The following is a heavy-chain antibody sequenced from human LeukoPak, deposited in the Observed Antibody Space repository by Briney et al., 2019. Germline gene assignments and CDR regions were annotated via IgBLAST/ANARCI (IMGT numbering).Heavy chain of an antibody. CDR1: VYTLTSYS. Sequence: GGSLRLSCADSVYTLTSYSINSVRPTPGKGLECVSYICRGSSYVVYADSVKGRFTISRDNAKNSLYLKMNSLRAEDTAVYYCARDIRPRAYSGYDSDFDYWGEGTLVTVSS. J-gene: IGHJ4*02. CDR3: ARDIRPRAYSGYDSDFDY. V-gene: IGHV3-21*01. CDR2: ICRGSSYV. D-gene: IGHD5-12*01.